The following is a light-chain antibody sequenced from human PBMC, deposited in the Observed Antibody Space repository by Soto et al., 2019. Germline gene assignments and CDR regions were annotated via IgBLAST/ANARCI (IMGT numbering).Light chain of an antibody. CDR2: DVS. CDR3: SSYRSSSTLYV. J-gene: IGLJ1*01. Sequence: QSALTQPASVSGSPGQSITISCTGTSSDVGGYNYVSWYQQHPGKAPKLMIYDVSNRPSGVSNRFSGSKSGNTASLTISGLQAEDEADYYCSSYRSSSTLYVFGTGTKLTVL. CDR1: SSDVGGYNY. V-gene: IGLV2-14*01.